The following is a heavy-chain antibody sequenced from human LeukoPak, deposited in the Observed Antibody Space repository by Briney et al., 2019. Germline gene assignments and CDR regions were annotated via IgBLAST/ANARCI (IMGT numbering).Heavy chain of an antibody. V-gene: IGHV3-21*01. J-gene: IGHJ4*02. D-gene: IGHD1-26*01. CDR3: ARGYSGIYSFDY. CDR2: ISTSSSNV. CDR1: GFTLSSYN. Sequence: PGGSLRLSCAASGFTLSSYNMNWVRQAPGKGLEWVSSISTSSSNVYYADSVKGRFTISRDNAKNSLYLQMNSLRAEDTAVYYCARGYSGIYSFDYWGQGTLVTVSS.